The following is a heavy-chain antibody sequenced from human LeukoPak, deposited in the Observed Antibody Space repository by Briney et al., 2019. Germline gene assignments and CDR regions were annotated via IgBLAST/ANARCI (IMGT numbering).Heavy chain of an antibody. D-gene: IGHD3-9*01. CDR2: MNPNSGNT. Sequence: GASVKVSCKASGYTFTSYDINRVRQATGQGLEWMGWMNPNSGNTGYAQKFQGRVTMTRNTSISTAYMELSSLRSEDTAVYYCARGLTRYFDLSNGFDIWGQGTMVTVSS. J-gene: IGHJ3*02. CDR1: GYTFTSYD. V-gene: IGHV1-8*01. CDR3: ARGLTRYFDLSNGFDI.